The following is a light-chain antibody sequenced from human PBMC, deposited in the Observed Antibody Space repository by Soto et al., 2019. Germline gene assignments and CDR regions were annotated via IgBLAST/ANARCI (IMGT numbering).Light chain of an antibody. Sequence: QLVLTQSPSASASLGASVKLTCTLSSGHSSYAIAWHQQQPEKGPRYLMKLNSDGSHSKGDEIPDRFSVSSSGAERYLTISSLQSEDEADYSCQTWGTGVVFGGGTKLTVL. CDR2: LNSDGSH. J-gene: IGLJ2*01. CDR3: QTWGTGVV. V-gene: IGLV4-69*01. CDR1: SGHSSYA.